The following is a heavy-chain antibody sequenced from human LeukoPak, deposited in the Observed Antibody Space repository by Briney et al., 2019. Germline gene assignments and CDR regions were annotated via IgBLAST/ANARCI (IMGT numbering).Heavy chain of an antibody. CDR3: ARRALGYCSSTSRYDSNFDY. CDR1: GGSFSGYY. J-gene: IGHJ4*02. Sequence: SETMSLTCAVDGGSFSGYYWSWIRQPPGKGLEWIGEINHSGSTNYNPSLKSRVTISVDTSKNQFSLKLSSVTAADTAVYYCARRALGYCSSTSRYDSNFDYWSQGTLVTVSS. CDR2: INHSGST. D-gene: IGHD2-2*01. V-gene: IGHV4-34*01.